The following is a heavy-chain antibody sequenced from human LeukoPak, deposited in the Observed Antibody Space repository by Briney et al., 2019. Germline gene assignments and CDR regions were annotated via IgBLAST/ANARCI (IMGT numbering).Heavy chain of an antibody. V-gene: IGHV3-11*04. CDR2: ISISGSTI. J-gene: IGHJ4*02. CDR3: ARGRLVPAAPLDY. Sequence: PGGSLRLSCAASGFTFSDYYMAWIRQAPGKGLEWLSDISISGSTIYYADSVKGRFSISRDNAKNSLYLQMNSLRAEDTAVYYCARGRLVPAAPLDYWGQGTLVTVSS. D-gene: IGHD2-2*01. CDR1: GFTFSDYY.